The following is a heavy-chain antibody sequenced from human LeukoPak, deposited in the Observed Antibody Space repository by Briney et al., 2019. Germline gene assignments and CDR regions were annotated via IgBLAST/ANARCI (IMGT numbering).Heavy chain of an antibody. D-gene: IGHD2-15*01. CDR3: ARDSARYCSGGSCPQGDY. Sequence: PGGSLRLSCAASGFTFDDYAMHWVRQAPGKGLEWVSGINWSGGRIVYADSVKGRFTISRDNAKNSLYLQMNSLRAEDTAVYYCARDSARYCSGGSCPQGDYWGQGTLVTVSS. CDR1: GFTFDDYA. CDR2: INWSGGRI. V-gene: IGHV3-9*01. J-gene: IGHJ4*02.